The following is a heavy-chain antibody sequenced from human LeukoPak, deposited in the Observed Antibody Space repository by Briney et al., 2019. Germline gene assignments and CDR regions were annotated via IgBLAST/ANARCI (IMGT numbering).Heavy chain of an antibody. J-gene: IGHJ6*02. D-gene: IGHD3-9*01. CDR1: GFTFSSYW. CDR2: INTDGSST. Sequence: GGSLRLSCAASGFTFSSYWMHWVRQAPGKGLVWVSRINTDGSSTSYADSVKGRFTISRDNAKNTLYLQMNSLRAEDTAVYYCARDLMDYDVSTGLHHYYMDVWGQGTTVTVSS. V-gene: IGHV3-74*01. CDR3: ARDLMDYDVSTGLHHYYMDV.